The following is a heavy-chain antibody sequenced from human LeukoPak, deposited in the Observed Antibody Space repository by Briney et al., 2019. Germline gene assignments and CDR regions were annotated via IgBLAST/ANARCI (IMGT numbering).Heavy chain of an antibody. D-gene: IGHD4-23*01. V-gene: IGHV4-38-2*01. CDR1: GYSISSGYY. J-gene: IGHJ4*02. CDR3: ARQPDYGGNLNYFDY. Sequence: KPSETLSLXCAVSGYSISSGYYWGWIRQPPGKGLEWIGSIYHSGSTYYNPSLKSRVTISVDTSKNQFSLKLSSVTAADTAVYYCARQPDYGGNLNYFDYWGQGTLVTVSS. CDR2: IYHSGST.